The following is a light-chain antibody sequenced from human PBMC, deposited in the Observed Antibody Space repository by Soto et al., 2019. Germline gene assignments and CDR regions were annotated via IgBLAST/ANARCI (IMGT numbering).Light chain of an antibody. Sequence: DIPITQSPSTLSASVGDRVTITCRASQSISSWLAWYQQKPGKAPKLLIYTASDLESGVPSRFSGSGSGTEFTLTISSLQPDDFATYYCQQYNSAWTFGQGTTVEIK. CDR3: QQYNSAWT. V-gene: IGKV1-5*03. J-gene: IGKJ1*01. CDR2: TAS. CDR1: QSISSW.